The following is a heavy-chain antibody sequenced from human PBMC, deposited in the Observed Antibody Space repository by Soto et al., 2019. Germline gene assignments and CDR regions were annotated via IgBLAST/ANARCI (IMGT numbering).Heavy chain of an antibody. CDR2: INHSGST. Sequence: QVQLQQWGAGLLKPSETLSLTCAVYGGSFSGYYWSWIRQPPGKGLEWIGEINHSGSTNYNPSLKSRVTISVDKSKNQFSLKLSSVTAADTAVYYCARGSGVAARPDGVFDYWGQGTLVTVSS. D-gene: IGHD6-6*01. V-gene: IGHV4-34*01. CDR1: GGSFSGYY. CDR3: ARGSGVAARPDGVFDY. J-gene: IGHJ4*02.